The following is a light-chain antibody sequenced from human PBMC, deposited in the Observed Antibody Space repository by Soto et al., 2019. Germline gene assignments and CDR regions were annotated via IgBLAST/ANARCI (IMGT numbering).Light chain of an antibody. V-gene: IGLV1-40*01. CDR3: QSYDSSLGGWV. CDR1: SSNIGAGYD. J-gene: IGLJ3*02. CDR2: GNS. Sequence: QSVLTQPPSVSGAPGQRVTISCTGSSSNIGAGYDVHWYQQLPGTAPKLLIYGNSNRPSGVPDRFSGSKSGTSASLAITGLQAECEAYYYGQSYDSSLGGWVFGGGTTLTVL.